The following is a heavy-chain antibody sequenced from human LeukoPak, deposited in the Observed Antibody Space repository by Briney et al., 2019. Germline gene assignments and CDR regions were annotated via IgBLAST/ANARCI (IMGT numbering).Heavy chain of an antibody. Sequence: GGSLRLSSAGSGFTFSSYGIHWVRQAPGKGLEWVAKILYDGARIYYADSVKGRFTVSRDSSKNTLILQMNSLRSEDTAVYYCAKDRYPTALTTNGMDVWGQGTTVIVSS. CDR3: AKDRYPTALTTNGMDV. J-gene: IGHJ6*02. V-gene: IGHV3-30*02. D-gene: IGHD4-17*01. CDR2: ILYDGARI. CDR1: GFTFSSYG.